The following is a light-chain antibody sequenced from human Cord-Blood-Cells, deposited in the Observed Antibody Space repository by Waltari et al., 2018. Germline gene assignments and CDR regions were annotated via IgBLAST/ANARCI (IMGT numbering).Light chain of an antibody. CDR2: EVS. CDR3: SSYTSSSLWV. V-gene: IGLV2-14*01. CDR1: SSDVGGYNY. Sequence: QSALTQPASVSGSPGQSITISCTGTSSDVGGYNYVSWYQQHPGKAPKLMIYEVSNRTSVVSNRFSGSKSGNTASLTISGLQAEDQADYYCSSYTSSSLWVFGGGTKLTVL. J-gene: IGLJ3*02.